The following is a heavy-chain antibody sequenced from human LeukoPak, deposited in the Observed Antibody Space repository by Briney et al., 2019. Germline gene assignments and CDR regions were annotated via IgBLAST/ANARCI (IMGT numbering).Heavy chain of an antibody. D-gene: IGHD2-2*01. CDR2: IYYSGST. Sequence: SETLSLTCTVSGGSISRSSYYWGWIRQPPGKGLEWIGSIYYSGSTYYNPSLKSRVTISVDTSKNQFSLKLSSVTAADTAVYYCARVVVPAAIHYYYYYMDVWGKGTTVTVSS. V-gene: IGHV4-39*07. CDR1: GGSISRSSYY. CDR3: ARVVVPAAIHYYYYYMDV. J-gene: IGHJ6*03.